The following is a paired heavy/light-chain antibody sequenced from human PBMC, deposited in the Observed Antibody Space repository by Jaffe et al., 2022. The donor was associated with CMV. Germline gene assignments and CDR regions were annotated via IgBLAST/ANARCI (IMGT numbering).Light chain of an antibody. Sequence: EIVLTQSPGTLSLSPGERATLSCRASQSVSSSYLAWYQQKPGQAPRLLIYGASSRATGIPDRFSGSGSGTDFTLTISRLEPEDFAVYYCQQYGSSLITFGPGTKVDIK. CDR2: GAS. J-gene: IGKJ3*01. CDR1: QSVSSSY. CDR3: QQYGSSLIT. V-gene: IGKV3-20*01.
Heavy chain of an antibody. CDR1: GFTFDDYA. V-gene: IGHV3-9*01. Sequence: EVQLVESGGGLVQPGRSLRLSCAASGFTFDDYAMHWVRQAPGKGLEWVSGISWNSGSIGYADSVKGRFTISRDNAKNSLYLQMNSLRAEDTALYYCAKDMQGLLIGSGSYYPTYYYYYGMDVWGQGTTVTVSS. CDR2: ISWNSGSI. J-gene: IGHJ6*02. CDR3: AKDMQGLLIGSGSYYPTYYYYYGMDV. D-gene: IGHD3-10*01.